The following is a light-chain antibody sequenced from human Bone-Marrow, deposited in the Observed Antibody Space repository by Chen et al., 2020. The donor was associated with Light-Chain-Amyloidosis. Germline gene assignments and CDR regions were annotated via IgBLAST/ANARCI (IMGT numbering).Light chain of an antibody. CDR2: LVS. J-gene: IGKJ1*01. CDR1: QSLQHRNGYTY. CDR3: MQTVQSTWT. Sequence: DIVLTQTPRSLPDTPGEPASISCRSSQSLQHRNGYTYLGWYLQKPGQSPQLLIYLVSNRASGVPDRFSGSGSGTDFTLKISRLEPEDVGVYYGMQTVQSTWTFGQGTKVEIK. V-gene: IGKV2-28*01.